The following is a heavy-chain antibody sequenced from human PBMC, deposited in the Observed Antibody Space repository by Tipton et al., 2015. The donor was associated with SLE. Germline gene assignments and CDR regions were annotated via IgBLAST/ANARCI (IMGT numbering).Heavy chain of an antibody. J-gene: IGHJ6*03. CDR1: GGSISSYY. Sequence: LRLSCTVSGGSISSYYWSWIRQPPGKGLEWIGYIYYSGSTNYNPSLKSRVTISVDTSKNQFSLKLSSVTAADTAVYYCARWTYDSRPYYHYYYMDVWGKGTTVTVSS. V-gene: IGHV4-59*01. CDR3: ARWTYDSRPYYHYYYMDV. D-gene: IGHD3-22*01. CDR2: IYYSGST.